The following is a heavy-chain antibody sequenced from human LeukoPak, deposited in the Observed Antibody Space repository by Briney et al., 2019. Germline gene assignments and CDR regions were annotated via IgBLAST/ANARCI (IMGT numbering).Heavy chain of an antibody. J-gene: IGHJ4*02. CDR3: ARALYSSSYLDY. CDR1: GGSFSGYY. CDR2: INDSGST. D-gene: IGHD6-6*01. Sequence: SETLSLTCAVYGGSFSGYYWSWIRQAPGRGLEWVGEINDSGSTNYNPSIKSRVTISVDTSQNQFSLKLSSATDADTAVYYRARALYSSSYLDYWGQGTLVTVSS. V-gene: IGHV4-34*01.